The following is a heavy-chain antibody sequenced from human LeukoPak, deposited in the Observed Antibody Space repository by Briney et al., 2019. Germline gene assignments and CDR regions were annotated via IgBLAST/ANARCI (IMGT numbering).Heavy chain of an antibody. CDR1: GGSFSGYY. D-gene: IGHD2-2*01. Sequence: SETLSLTCAVYGGSFSGYYWSWIRQPPGKGLEWIGEINHSGSTNYNPSLKSRVTISVDTSKNQFSLKLSSVTAADTAVYYCARTRYCSSTSCYAGLVPFFQHWARAPWSPSPQ. CDR3: ARTRYCSSTSCYAGLVPFFQH. V-gene: IGHV4-34*01. J-gene: IGHJ1*01. CDR2: INHSGST.